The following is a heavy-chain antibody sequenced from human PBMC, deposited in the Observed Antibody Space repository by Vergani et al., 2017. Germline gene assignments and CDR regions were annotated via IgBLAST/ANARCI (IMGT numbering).Heavy chain of an antibody. Sequence: QVQLVQSGAEVKKPGASVKVSCKASGYTFTSYGISWVRQAPGQGLEWMGWISAYNSNTNYAQKLQGRVTMTTDTSTSTAYMELRSLRSDDTAVYYCARDPDIVVVPAAPYYYYYYGMDVWGQGTTVTVSS. V-gene: IGHV1-18*04. CDR1: GYTFTSYG. J-gene: IGHJ6*02. CDR2: ISAYNSNT. D-gene: IGHD2-2*01. CDR3: ARDPDIVVVPAAPYYYYYYGMDV.